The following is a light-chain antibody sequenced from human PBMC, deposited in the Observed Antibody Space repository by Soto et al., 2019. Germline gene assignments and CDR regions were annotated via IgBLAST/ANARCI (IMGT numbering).Light chain of an antibody. CDR1: NSDVGGYNY. V-gene: IGLV2-11*01. CDR2: DVS. CDR3: CSKAGSSLWM. Sequence: QSALTQPRSVSGSPGQSVTISCTGTNSDVGGYNYVSWYQQHPGKAPKLVIYDVSKRPSGVPDRFSGSKSGNTASLTISGLQAEDDADYYCCSKAGSSLWMFGGGTKLTVL. J-gene: IGLJ3*02.